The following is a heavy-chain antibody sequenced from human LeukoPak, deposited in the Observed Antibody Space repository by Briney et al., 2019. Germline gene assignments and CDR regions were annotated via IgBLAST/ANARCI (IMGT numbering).Heavy chain of an antibody. J-gene: IGHJ4*02. V-gene: IGHV1-69*10. CDR3: ARVNHGIAEAGNLDY. CDR2: IIPILGIA. CDR1: GGTFSSYA. Sequence: SVKVSCKASGGTFSSYAISWVRQAPGQGLEWMGGIIPILGIANYAQKFQGRVTITADKSTSTAYMELSSLRSEDTAVYYCARVNHGIAEAGNLDYWGQGTLVTVSS. D-gene: IGHD6-19*01.